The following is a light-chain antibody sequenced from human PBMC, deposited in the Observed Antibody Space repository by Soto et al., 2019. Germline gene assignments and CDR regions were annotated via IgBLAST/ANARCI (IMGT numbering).Light chain of an antibody. CDR3: QQYNMWPRT. CDR1: QSLGTN. Sequence: EIVMTQSPATLSVSPGERATLSCRASQSLGTNLAWFQQKPGQVPRLLIHGASTRATGVPARFSGSGSGTAFPLTINSLQSEDFAVYYCQQYNMWPRTFGQGTKVDVK. V-gene: IGKV3-15*01. CDR2: GAS. J-gene: IGKJ1*01.